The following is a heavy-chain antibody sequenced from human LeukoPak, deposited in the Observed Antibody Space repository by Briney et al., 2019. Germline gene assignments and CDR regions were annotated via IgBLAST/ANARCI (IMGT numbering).Heavy chain of an antibody. CDR3: ARDGSGGGGYFDY. Sequence: GGSLRLSCAASGFTFSSYSMKWVRQAPGKGLEWVSSISSSSNYIYYADSVKGRFTISRDNAKNSLYLQMNSLRAEDTAVFYCARDGSGGGGYFDYWGQGTLVIVSS. J-gene: IGHJ4*02. V-gene: IGHV3-21*04. CDR2: ISSSSNYI. D-gene: IGHD6-19*01. CDR1: GFTFSSYS.